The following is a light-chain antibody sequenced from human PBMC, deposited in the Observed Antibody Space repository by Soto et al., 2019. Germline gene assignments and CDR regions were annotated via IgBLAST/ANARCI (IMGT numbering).Light chain of an antibody. CDR3: QQYNNWPRT. J-gene: IGKJ1*01. CDR1: QSVSSN. V-gene: IGKV3-15*01. Sequence: EIVMTQSPATLSVSPGERATLSCRASQSVSSNLAWYQQKPGQAPRLLIYGASTRATGIPARFSGSGSGTEFTLNISSLQSEDFAVYYCQQYNNWPRTFGQGPKVPIK. CDR2: GAS.